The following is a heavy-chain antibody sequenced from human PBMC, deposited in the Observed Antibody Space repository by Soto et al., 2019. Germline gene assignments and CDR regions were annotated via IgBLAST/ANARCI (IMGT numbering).Heavy chain of an antibody. J-gene: IGHJ4*02. CDR2: IYYSGRT. CDR1: GGSISSYY. Sequence: QVQLQESGPGLVKPSETLSLTCTVSGGSISSYYWSWIRQPPGKGLEWIGYIYYSGRTNYNPSLKSRVTISVDTSKNQFSLKLSSVTAADTAVYYCARHSYDILTDFDYWGQGTLVTVSS. D-gene: IGHD3-9*01. V-gene: IGHV4-59*08. CDR3: ARHSYDILTDFDY.